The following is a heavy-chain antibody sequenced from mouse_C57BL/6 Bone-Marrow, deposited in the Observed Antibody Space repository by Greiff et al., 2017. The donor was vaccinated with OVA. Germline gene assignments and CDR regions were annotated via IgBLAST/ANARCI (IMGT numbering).Heavy chain of an antibody. CDR1: GFTFSSYA. CDR2: ISDGGSYT. CDR3: ARRDYGSSYDFDY. Sequence: EVQLQESGGGLVKPGGSLKLSCAASGFTFSSYAMSWVRQTPEKRLEWVATISDGGSYTYYPDNVKGRFTISRDNAKNNLYLQMSHLKSEDTAMYYCARRDYGSSYDFDYWGQGTTLTVSS. D-gene: IGHD1-1*01. J-gene: IGHJ2*01. V-gene: IGHV5-4*01.